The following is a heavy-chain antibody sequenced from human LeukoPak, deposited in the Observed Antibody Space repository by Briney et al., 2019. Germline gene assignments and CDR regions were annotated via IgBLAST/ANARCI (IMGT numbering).Heavy chain of an antibody. Sequence: PGGSLRLSCAASGFTFSSYWMSWVRQAPGKGLEWVAVIWYDGSNKYYADSVKGRFTISRDNSKNTLYLQMNSLRAEDTAVYYCAKDLYYDFWSGYCTPDYYMDVWGKGTTVTVSS. CDR3: AKDLYYDFWSGYCTPDYYMDV. CDR1: GFTFSSYW. D-gene: IGHD3-3*01. J-gene: IGHJ6*03. CDR2: IWYDGSNK. V-gene: IGHV3-33*06.